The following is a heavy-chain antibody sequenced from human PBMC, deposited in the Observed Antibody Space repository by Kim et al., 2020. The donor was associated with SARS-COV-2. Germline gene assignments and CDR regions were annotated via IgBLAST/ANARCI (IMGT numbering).Heavy chain of an antibody. CDR1: GFTFSSYG. J-gene: IGHJ3*02. CDR2: IWYDGSNK. V-gene: IGHV3-33*01. Sequence: GGSLRLSCAASGFTFSSYGMHWVRQAPGKGLEWVAVIWYDGSNKYYADSVKGRFTISRDNSKNTLYLQMNSLRAEDTAVYYCARDGGGYCSVGSCYGAFDIWGQGTMVTVSS. CDR3: ARDGGGYCSVGSCYGAFDI. D-gene: IGHD2-15*01.